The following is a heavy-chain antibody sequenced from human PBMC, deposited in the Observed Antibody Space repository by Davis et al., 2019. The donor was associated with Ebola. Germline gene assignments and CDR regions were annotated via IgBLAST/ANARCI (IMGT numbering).Heavy chain of an antibody. CDR1: GFTFRSYA. Sequence: GESLKISCAASGFTFRSYAMTWVRQAPGKGLEWVSEISGSGGSTNYADSVKGRFTISRNNSKNTLYLQMNSLRGEDTAVYYCAKVSRITVSYFGNWGQGTLVTVSS. V-gene: IGHV3-23*01. CDR2: ISGSGGST. CDR3: AKVSRITVSYFGN. J-gene: IGHJ4*02. D-gene: IGHD4-17*01.